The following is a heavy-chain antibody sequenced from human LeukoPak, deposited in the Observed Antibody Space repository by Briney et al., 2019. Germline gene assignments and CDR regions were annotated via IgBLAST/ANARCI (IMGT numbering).Heavy chain of an antibody. Sequence: ASVKVSCKTSGYTFTSYYMHWVRQAPGQGLEWMGIINPSGGSTSYAQKFQGRVTMTRDMSTSTIYMELSSLRSEDTAVYYCGRVGYYDSSGYYYAYWGQGTLVTVSS. D-gene: IGHD3-22*01. V-gene: IGHV1-46*01. CDR3: GRVGYYDSSGYYYAY. J-gene: IGHJ1*01. CDR1: GYTFTSYY. CDR2: INPSGGST.